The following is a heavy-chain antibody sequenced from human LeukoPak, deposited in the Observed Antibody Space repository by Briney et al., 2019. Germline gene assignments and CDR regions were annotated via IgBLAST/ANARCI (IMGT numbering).Heavy chain of an antibody. CDR3: SKDAAVPRSGIAASSHEY. V-gene: IGHV3-30*18. CDR1: GYAFSDYG. J-gene: IGHJ4*02. CDR2: ISYSGVVK. D-gene: IGHD6-25*01. Sequence: GGSLRLSCTASGYAFSDYGMHWVRQAPGKGLEWLSVISYSGVVKFYADSVKGRFTISRDNSKNTVYLQMNNLADEDKAVYYCSKDAAVPRSGIAASSHEYWGQGTLVTVSS.